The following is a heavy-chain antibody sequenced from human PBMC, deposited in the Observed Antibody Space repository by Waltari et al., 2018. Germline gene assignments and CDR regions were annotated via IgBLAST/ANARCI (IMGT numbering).Heavy chain of an antibody. Sequence: EVQLLESGGGLVQPGGSLRLSCAASGFTVSSNYMSWVRQAPGKGLEWVSVIYSGGSTYYADSVKGRFTISRDNSKNTLYLQMNSLRAEDTAVYYCASTDGYGYYYGMDVWGQGTTVTVSS. V-gene: IGHV3-66*02. CDR3: ASTDGYGYYYGMDV. D-gene: IGHD6-13*01. CDR1: GFTVSSNY. CDR2: IYSGGST. J-gene: IGHJ6*02.